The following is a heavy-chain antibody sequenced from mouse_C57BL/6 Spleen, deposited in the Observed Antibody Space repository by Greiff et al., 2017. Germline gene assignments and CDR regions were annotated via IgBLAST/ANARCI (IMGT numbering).Heavy chain of an antibody. CDR1: GFNIKDDY. J-gene: IGHJ1*03. CDR2: IDPENGDT. Sequence: EVKLLESGAELVRPGASVKLSCTASGFNIKDDYMHWVKQRPEQGPEWIGWIDPENGDTEYASKFQGKATITADTSSNTAYLQLSSLTSEDTAVYYCTLTGTAWYFDVWGTGTTVTVAS. CDR3: TLTGTAWYFDV. V-gene: IGHV14-4*01. D-gene: IGHD4-1*01.